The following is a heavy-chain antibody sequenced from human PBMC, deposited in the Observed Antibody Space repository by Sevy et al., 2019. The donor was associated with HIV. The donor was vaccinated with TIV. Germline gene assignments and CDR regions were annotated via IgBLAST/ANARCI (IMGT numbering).Heavy chain of an antibody. CDR2: ISGNGVNT. J-gene: IGHJ4*02. CDR1: GFTFNIYA. V-gene: IGHV3-23*01. CDR3: AKQPSSFED. Sequence: GGSLRLSCAASGFTFNIYAMSWVHQAPGKGLEWVSAISGNGVNTKSADSVKGRFTISRDNSKNTLYLHMDNLRAEDTAIYYCAKQPSSFEDWGQGTLVTVSS.